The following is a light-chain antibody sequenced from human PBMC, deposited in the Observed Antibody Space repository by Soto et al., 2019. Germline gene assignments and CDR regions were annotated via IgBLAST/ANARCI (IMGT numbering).Light chain of an antibody. V-gene: IGKV3-15*01. Sequence: EIVMTQSPATLSVSPGERATLSCRASQSISSTLAWYQQKPGQAPRLIIYGASTRATGVPARFSGSGSGTESALTISSLRSEDFAVYSCQQYKNWLPITFGQGTRLEIK. J-gene: IGKJ5*01. CDR3: QQYKNWLPIT. CDR1: QSISST. CDR2: GAS.